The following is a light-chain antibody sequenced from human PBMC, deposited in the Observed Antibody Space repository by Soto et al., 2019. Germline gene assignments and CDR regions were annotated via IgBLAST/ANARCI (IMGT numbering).Light chain of an antibody. Sequence: QSALTQPPSASGSPGQSVTISCTGTTTDVGGYDLVSWYQQHPGKAPKVIIYEVTKRPSGVPDRFFGSKSGSTASLTVSGLQAEDEADYYCSSYRSGNTLVVFGGGTKVTVL. CDR2: EVT. CDR1: TTDVGGYDL. CDR3: SSYRSGNTLVV. J-gene: IGLJ2*01. V-gene: IGLV2-8*01.